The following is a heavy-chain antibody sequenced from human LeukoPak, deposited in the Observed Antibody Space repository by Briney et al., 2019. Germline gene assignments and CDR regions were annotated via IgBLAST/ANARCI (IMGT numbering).Heavy chain of an antibody. CDR2: ITKSGDSS. CDR3: AKASAGSSWYLGDDY. J-gene: IGHJ4*02. CDR1: GVIFSSDA. Sequence: GGSLRLSCAASGVIFSSDAMSWVRQAPGKGLEWVSLITKSGDSSYYADSVKGRFTISRDNSKNTLYLQMNSLRAEDTAVYYCAKASAGSSWYLGDDYWGQGSLVTVSS. V-gene: IGHV3-23*01. D-gene: IGHD6-13*01.